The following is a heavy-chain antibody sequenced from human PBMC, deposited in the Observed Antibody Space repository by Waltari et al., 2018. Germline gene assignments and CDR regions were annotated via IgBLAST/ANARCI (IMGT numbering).Heavy chain of an antibody. V-gene: IGHV4-61*09. D-gene: IGHD6-6*01. CDR3: ARWARSPGYYYYYGMDV. CDR2: IYTSGST. CDR1: GGSISSGSYY. J-gene: IGHJ6*02. Sequence: QVQLQESGPGLVKPSQTLSLTCTVSGGSISSGSYYWSWIRQPAGKGLEWIGYIYTSGSTNYNPSLKSRVTISVDTSKNQFSLKLSSVTAADTAVYYCARWARSPGYYYYYGMDVWGQGTTVTVSS.